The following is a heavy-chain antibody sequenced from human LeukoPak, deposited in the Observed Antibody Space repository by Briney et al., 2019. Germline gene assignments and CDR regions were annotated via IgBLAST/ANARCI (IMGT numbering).Heavy chain of an antibody. D-gene: IGHD1-26*01. Sequence: PGGSLRLSCAASGFTFRTYSMNWVRQAPGKGLEWVSYISSSSSTIYYADSVKGRFTISRDNAKNSLYLQMNSLRAEDTAVYYCARVGGSYTAWGQGTLVTVSS. J-gene: IGHJ5*02. V-gene: IGHV3-48*04. CDR1: GFTFRTYS. CDR3: ARVGGSYTA. CDR2: ISSSSSTI.